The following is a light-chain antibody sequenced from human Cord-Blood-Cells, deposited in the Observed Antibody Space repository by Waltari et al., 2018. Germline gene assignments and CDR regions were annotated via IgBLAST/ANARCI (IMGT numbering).Light chain of an antibody. Sequence: EIVMTQSPATLSVSPGERATLSCRASQSVSSNLAWYQQKPGQAPRLLIYGASTRATGIPARCSGSGSGTEFTLTISSLQSEDFAVYYCQQYNNGPTFGQGTKVEIK. CDR3: QQYNNGPT. CDR2: GAS. V-gene: IGKV3-15*01. CDR1: QSVSSN. J-gene: IGKJ1*01.